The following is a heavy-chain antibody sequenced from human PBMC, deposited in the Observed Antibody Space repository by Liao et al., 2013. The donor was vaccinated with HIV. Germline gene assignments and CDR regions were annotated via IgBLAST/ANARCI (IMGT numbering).Heavy chain of an antibody. CDR3: ASERAAAVAEYVQH. CDR1: GGSISSYY. V-gene: IGHV4-59*08. J-gene: IGHJ1*01. CDR2: IYYSESTKHNPS. D-gene: IGHD6-13*01. Sequence: QVQLQESGPGLVKPSETLSLTCTVSGGSISSYYWSWIRQPPGKGLEWIGYIYYSESTKHNPSNYNPSLKSRITISVDTPKNQFSLKLNSVTAADTAVYYCASERAAAVAEYVQHWGQGTLVTVSS.